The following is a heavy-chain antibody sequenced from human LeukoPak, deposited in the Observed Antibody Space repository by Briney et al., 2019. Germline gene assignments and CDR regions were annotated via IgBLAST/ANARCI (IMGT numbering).Heavy chain of an antibody. CDR3: ARLLEVAFDI. CDR2: IYYSGST. D-gene: IGHD3-10*01. J-gene: IGHJ3*02. CDR1: GGSISSSSYY. V-gene: IGHV4-39*07. Sequence: SETLSLTCTVSGGSISSSSYYWGWIRQPPGKGLEWIGSIYYSGSTNYNPSLKSRVTISVDKSKNQFSLKLSSVTAADTAVYYCARLLEVAFDIWGQGTMVTVSS.